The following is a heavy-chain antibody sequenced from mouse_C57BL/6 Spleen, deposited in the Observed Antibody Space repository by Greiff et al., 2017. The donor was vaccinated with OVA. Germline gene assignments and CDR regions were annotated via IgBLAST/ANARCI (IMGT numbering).Heavy chain of an antibody. V-gene: IGHV1-69*01. CDR2: INPSDSYT. D-gene: IGHD1-1*01. CDR1: GYTFTSYW. CDR3: ARSGIYYYGSSLYWYFDV. Sequence: QVQLQQPGAELVMPGASVKLSCKASGYTFTSYWMHWVKQRPGQGLEWIGEINPSDSYTNYNQKFKGKSTLTVDKSSSTADMQLSSLTSEDSAVYYCARSGIYYYGSSLYWYFDVWGTGTTVTVSS. J-gene: IGHJ1*03.